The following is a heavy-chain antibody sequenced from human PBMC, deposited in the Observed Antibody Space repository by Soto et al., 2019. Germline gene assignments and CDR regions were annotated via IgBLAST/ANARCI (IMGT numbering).Heavy chain of an antibody. D-gene: IGHD2-2*01. CDR2: ISAGSGS. V-gene: IGHV3-23*01. J-gene: IGHJ4*02. Sequence: EVQLLESGGGLVQPGGSMRLSCAASGFTFGGYAMNWVRQAPGKGLEWVSGISAGSGSYYADSVTGRFIISRDNSKDTVSLQMSSLRADDTAVYSCARGAAHDLPCDYWGQGTLVTVSP. CDR3: ARGAAHDLPCDY. CDR1: GFTFGGYA.